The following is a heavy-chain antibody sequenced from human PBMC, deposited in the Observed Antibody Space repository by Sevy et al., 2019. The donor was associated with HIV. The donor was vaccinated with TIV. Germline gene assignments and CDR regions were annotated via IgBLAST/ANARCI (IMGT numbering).Heavy chain of an antibody. J-gene: IGHJ3*02. CDR3: ARDPIKGRSSDAFDI. V-gene: IGHV3-53*01. CDR2: IYSGGST. CDR1: GFTVSSNY. D-gene: IGHD1-26*01. Sequence: WGSLRLSCAASGFTVSSNYMSWVRQAPGKGLEWVSVIYSGGSTYYADSVKGRFTISRDNSKNTLYLQMNSLRAEDTAVYYCARDPIKGRSSDAFDIWGQGTMVTVSS.